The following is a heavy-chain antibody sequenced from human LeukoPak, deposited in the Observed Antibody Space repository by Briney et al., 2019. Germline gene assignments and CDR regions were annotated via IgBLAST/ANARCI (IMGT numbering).Heavy chain of an antibody. CDR1: GFTFSSYA. CDR3: AKSRPPGYDY. D-gene: IGHD2-2*01. J-gene: IGHJ4*02. Sequence: QPGGSLRLSCAASGFTFSSYAMSWVRQAPGKGLEWVSFISGSGGNTYYVDSVKGRFTISRDNSKNTLYLQMNSLRAEDTAIYYCAKSRPPGYDYWGQGTLVTVSS. CDR2: ISGSGGNT. V-gene: IGHV3-23*01.